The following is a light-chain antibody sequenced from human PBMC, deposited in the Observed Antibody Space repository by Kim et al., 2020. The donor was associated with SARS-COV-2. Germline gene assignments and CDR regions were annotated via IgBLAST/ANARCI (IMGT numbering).Light chain of an antibody. CDR3: QSYDSSLGGSV. V-gene: IGLV1-40*01. Sequence: YDVPWYQQLPGAAPNLLIYTNINRPSGVPDRFFGSTSGTSASLAITGLQAADEADYYCQSYDSSLGGSVFGGGTQLTVL. CDR1: YD. CDR2: TNI. J-gene: IGLJ2*01.